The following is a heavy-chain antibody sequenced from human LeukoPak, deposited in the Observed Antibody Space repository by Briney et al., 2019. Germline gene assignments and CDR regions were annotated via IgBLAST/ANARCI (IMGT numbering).Heavy chain of an antibody. CDR2: ISYDGSNK. D-gene: IGHD4-17*01. V-gene: IGHV3-30*04. J-gene: IGHJ4*02. Sequence: GRSLRLSCAASGFTFSSYAMHWVRQAPGKGLEWVAVISYDGSNKYYADSVKGRFTISRDNSKNTLYLQMNSLRAEDTAVYYCASFVEVFMDDYGENDFDYWGQGTLVTVSS. CDR1: GFTFSSYA. CDR3: ASFVEVFMDDYGENDFDY.